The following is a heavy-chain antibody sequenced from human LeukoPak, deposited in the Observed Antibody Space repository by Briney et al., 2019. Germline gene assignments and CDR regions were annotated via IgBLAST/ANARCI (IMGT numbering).Heavy chain of an antibody. Sequence: PSETLSLTCSVSGGSISGYYWSWVRQAPGKGLEWVSSISSSSSYIYYADSVKGRFTISRDNAKNSLYLQMNSLRAEDTAVYYCARDLHCSGGSCIRGFSHWGQGTLVTVSS. CDR1: GGSISGYY. CDR3: ARDLHCSGGSCIRGFSH. D-gene: IGHD2-15*01. CDR2: ISSSSSYI. J-gene: IGHJ4*02. V-gene: IGHV3-21*01.